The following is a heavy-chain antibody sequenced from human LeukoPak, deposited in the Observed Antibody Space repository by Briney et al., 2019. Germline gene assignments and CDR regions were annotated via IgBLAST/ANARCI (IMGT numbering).Heavy chain of an antibody. Sequence: PSETLSLTCSVSGGSISSYYWSWIRQPPGKGLEWIAYIYHSESTNYNPSLKSRVTISVDTSKKQFSLELTSVTAADTAVYYCARALFRYDSTRRSLHWYFDLWGRGTLVTVSS. CDR2: IYHSEST. V-gene: IGHV4-59*01. CDR3: ARALFRYDSTRRSLHWYFDL. CDR1: GGSISSYY. D-gene: IGHD3-22*01. J-gene: IGHJ2*01.